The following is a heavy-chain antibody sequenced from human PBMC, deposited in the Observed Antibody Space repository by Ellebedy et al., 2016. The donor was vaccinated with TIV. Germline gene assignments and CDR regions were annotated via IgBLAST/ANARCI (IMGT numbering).Heavy chain of an antibody. CDR3: ASGSTVTTSFYYYGMDV. J-gene: IGHJ6*02. D-gene: IGHD4-17*01. CDR2: ISSGGSTI. V-gene: IGHV3-48*03. Sequence: GESLKISCAASGFTFSNYEMHWVRQAPGKGLEWVSYISSGGSTIYYADSVKGRFTISRDNAKNSLYLQMNSLRAEDTAVYYCASGSTVTTSFYYYGMDVWGQGTTVTVSS. CDR1: GFTFSNYE.